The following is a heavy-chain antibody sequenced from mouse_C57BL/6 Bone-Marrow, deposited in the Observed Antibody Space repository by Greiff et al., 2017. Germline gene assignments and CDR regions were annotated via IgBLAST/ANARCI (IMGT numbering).Heavy chain of an antibody. CDR3: ASPGGNGYFDV. CDR2: IDPSDSYT. CDR1: GYTFTSYW. D-gene: IGHD2-1*01. J-gene: IGHJ1*03. V-gene: IGHV1-59*01. Sequence: QVHVKQPGAELVRPGTSVKLSCKASGYTFTSYWMHWVKQRPGQGLEWIGVIDPSDSYTNYNQKFKGKATLTVDTSSSTAYMQLSSLTSEDSAVYYCASPGGNGYFDVWGTGTTVTVSS.